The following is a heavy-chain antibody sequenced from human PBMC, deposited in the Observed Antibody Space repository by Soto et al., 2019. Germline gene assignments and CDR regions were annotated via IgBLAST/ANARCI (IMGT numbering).Heavy chain of an antibody. J-gene: IGHJ6*03. D-gene: IGHD5-12*01. CDR1: GFTFSSYS. V-gene: IGHV3-21*01. CDR2: ISSSSSYI. Sequence: GGSLRLSCAASGFTFSSYSMNWVRQAPGKGLEWVSSISSSSSYIYYADSVKGRFTISRDNAKNSLYLQMNSLRAEDTAVYYCARADVDIVATTSYYYYYMDVWGKGTTVTVSS. CDR3: ARADVDIVATTSYYYYYMDV.